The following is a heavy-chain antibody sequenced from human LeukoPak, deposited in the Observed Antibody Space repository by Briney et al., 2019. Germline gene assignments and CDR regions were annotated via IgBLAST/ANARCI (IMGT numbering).Heavy chain of an antibody. CDR1: GYTFTSYG. Sequence: ASVKVSCKASGYTFTSYGISWVRQAPGQGLEWMGWISAYNGNTNYAQKLQGRVTMTTDTSTSTAYMELRSLRSDDTAVYYCAKVSRSYTSADFDYWGQGTLVTVSS. J-gene: IGHJ4*02. D-gene: IGHD3-16*01. CDR3: AKVSRSYTSADFDY. CDR2: ISAYNGNT. V-gene: IGHV1-18*01.